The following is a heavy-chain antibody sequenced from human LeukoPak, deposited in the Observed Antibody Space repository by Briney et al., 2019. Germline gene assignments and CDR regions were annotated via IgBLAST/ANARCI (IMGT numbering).Heavy chain of an antibody. J-gene: IGHJ4*02. CDR1: GFTFSSYG. Sequence: RGSLRLSCAASGFTFSSYGMHWVRQAPGKGLEWVAVIWYDGSNKYYADSVKGRFTISRDNSKNTLYLQMNSLRAEDTAVYYCARPLSGYSYGYPDYWGQGTLVTVSS. CDR3: ARPLSGYSYGYPDY. D-gene: IGHD5-18*01. CDR2: IWYDGSNK. V-gene: IGHV3-33*01.